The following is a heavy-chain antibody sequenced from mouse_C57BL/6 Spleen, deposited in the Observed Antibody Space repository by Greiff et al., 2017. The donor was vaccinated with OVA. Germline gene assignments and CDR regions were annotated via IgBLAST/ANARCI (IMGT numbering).Heavy chain of an antibody. CDR1: GYTFTSYW. J-gene: IGHJ3*01. D-gene: IGHD2-1*01. CDR2: IDPSDSYT. Sequence: QVQLQQPGAELVMPGASVKLSCKASGYTFTSYWMHWVKQRPGQGLEWIGEIDPSDSYTNYNQKFKGKSTLTVDKSSSTAYMQLSSLTSEDSAVYYCARSGNYGNHGGSWFTYWGQGTLVTVSA. V-gene: IGHV1-69*01. CDR3: ARSGNYGNHGGSWFTY.